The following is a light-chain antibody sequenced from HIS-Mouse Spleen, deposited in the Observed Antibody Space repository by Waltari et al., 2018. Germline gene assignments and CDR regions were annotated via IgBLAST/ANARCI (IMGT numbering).Light chain of an antibody. CDR2: KAS. Sequence: DIQMTQSPSTLSASVGDRVTITCRASQCISSWLAWYQQKPGKAHKLLIYKASSLESGVTSRLSGSGSGTEFTLTISSLQPDDFANYYCQQYNSYTWTFGQGTKVEIK. CDR1: QCISSW. V-gene: IGKV1-5*03. CDR3: QQYNSYTWT. J-gene: IGKJ1*01.